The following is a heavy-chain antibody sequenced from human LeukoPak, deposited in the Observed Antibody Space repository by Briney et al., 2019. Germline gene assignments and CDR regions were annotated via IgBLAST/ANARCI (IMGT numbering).Heavy chain of an antibody. CDR1: GGSISSYC. CDR3: ARTYYYGSGILITFDP. CDR2: IYYSGST. V-gene: IGHV4-59*08. Sequence: SETLSLTCTVSGGSISSYCWSWIRQPPGKGLEWIGYIYYSGSTNYNPSLKSRVTISVDTSKNQFSLKLSSVTAADTAVYYCARTYYYGSGILITFDPWGQGTLVTVSS. J-gene: IGHJ5*02. D-gene: IGHD3-10*01.